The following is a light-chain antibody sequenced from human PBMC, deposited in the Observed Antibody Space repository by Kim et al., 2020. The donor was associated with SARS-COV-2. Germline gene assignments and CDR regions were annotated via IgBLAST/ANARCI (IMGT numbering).Light chain of an antibody. V-gene: IGLV1-40*01. CDR1: KSNIGARYD. CDR2: GNS. Sequence: FTTSCTWSKSNIGARYDVHWYQQLPGTAPKLLIYGNSNRPSGVPDRFSGSKSGTSASLAITGLQAEDEADYYCQSYDSSLSGFYVFGTGTKVTVL. J-gene: IGLJ1*01. CDR3: QSYDSSLSGFYV.